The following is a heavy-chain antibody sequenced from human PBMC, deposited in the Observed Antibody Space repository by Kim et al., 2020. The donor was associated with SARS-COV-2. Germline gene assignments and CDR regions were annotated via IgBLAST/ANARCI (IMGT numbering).Heavy chain of an antibody. D-gene: IGHD2-21*01. J-gene: IGHJ6*02. CDR3: ARDLIYYGMDV. CDR1: GASVSSGAYY. Sequence: SETLSLTCAVSGASVSSGAYYWTWIRQPPGKRREWIGYVFYNGNTSYNPSLKSRVTMSVDTSKNEFSLRLSSVTAADTAAYYCARDLIYYGMDVWGQGT. CDR2: VFYNGNT. V-gene: IGHV4-61*08.